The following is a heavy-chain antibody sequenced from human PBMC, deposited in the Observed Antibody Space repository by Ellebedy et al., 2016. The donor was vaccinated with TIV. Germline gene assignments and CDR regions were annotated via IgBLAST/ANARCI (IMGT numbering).Heavy chain of an antibody. Sequence: MPSETLSLTCSVSGGSMSSGEYFWSWVRQPPGKGLEWLGYFDYSGSTYYSPSLNSRVVISVDTSKNQFSLNLRSVTAADTAVYYCARAVTIVGPTMLHGFDVWGQGTMVTVSS. J-gene: IGHJ3*01. V-gene: IGHV4-30-4*01. CDR1: GGSMSSGEYF. D-gene: IGHD1-26*01. CDR2: FDYSGST. CDR3: ARAVTIVGPTMLHGFDV.